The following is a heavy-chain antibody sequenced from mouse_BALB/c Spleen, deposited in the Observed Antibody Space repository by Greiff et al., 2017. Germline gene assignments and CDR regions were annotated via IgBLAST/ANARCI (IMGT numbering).Heavy chain of an antibody. CDR3: ARGRGYDYAWFAY. CDR2: ISSGGST. CDR1: GFTFSSYA. D-gene: IGHD2-4*01. V-gene: IGHV5-6-5*01. J-gene: IGHJ3*01. Sequence: DVKLVESGGGLVKPGGSLKLSCAASGFTFSSYAMSWVRQTPEKRLEWVASISSGGSTYYPDSVKGRFTISRDNARNILYLQLSSLRSEDTAMYYCARGRGYDYAWFAYWGQGTLVTVSA.